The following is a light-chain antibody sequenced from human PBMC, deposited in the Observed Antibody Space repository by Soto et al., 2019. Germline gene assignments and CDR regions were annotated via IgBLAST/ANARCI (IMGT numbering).Light chain of an antibody. CDR1: QSVRNNY. V-gene: IGKV3-20*01. CDR3: QQYGSSPYT. Sequence: EIVLTQSPGTLSLSPGERATLSCRASQSVRNNYLAWYQQKPGQAPRLLIYSASSRVTGIPDRFSGSGSGTDFTLTISRLEPEDFAVYYCQQYGSSPYTFGQGTKVDIK. CDR2: SAS. J-gene: IGKJ2*01.